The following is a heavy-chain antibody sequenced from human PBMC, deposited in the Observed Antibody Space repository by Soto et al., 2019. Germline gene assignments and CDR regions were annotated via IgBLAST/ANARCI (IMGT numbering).Heavy chain of an antibody. CDR2: ISGSGGST. J-gene: IGHJ4*02. V-gene: IGHV3-23*01. CDR3: AKHYDFWSGYYRFPFDY. CDR1: GFTFSSYA. D-gene: IGHD3-3*01. Sequence: GGSLRLSCAASGFTFSSYAMSWVRQAPGKGLEWVSAISGSGGSTYYADSVKGRFTISRDNSKNTLYLQRNSLRAEDTAVYYCAKHYDFWSGYYRFPFDYWGQGTLVTVSS.